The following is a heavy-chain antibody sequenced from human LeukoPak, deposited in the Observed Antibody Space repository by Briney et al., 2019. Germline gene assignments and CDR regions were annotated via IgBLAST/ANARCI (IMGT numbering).Heavy chain of an antibody. CDR3: ARESMGYSSSWYPNWFDP. Sequence: SETLSLTCTVSGGSISSYYWSWIRQPAGKGLEWIGRIYTSGSTNYNPSLKSRVTMSVDTSKNQFSLKLSSVTAADTAVYYCARESMGYSSSWYPNWFDPWGQGTLVTVSS. V-gene: IGHV4-4*07. D-gene: IGHD6-13*01. CDR1: GGSISSYY. J-gene: IGHJ5*02. CDR2: IYTSGST.